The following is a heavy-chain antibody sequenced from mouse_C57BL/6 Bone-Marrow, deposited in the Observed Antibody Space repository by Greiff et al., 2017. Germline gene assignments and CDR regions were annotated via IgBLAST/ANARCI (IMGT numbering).Heavy chain of an antibody. J-gene: IGHJ3*01. Sequence: VQLQQSGAELVRPGASVKLSCKASGYTFTSYGISWVKQRTGQGLEWIGEILPRSGNTYYNEKFKGKATMTADKSSSTAYMELSSLTSEYSAFYFCASERTFAYWGQGTLVTVSA. CDR3: ASERTFAY. V-gene: IGHV1-81*01. CDR2: ILPRSGNT. D-gene: IGHD3-3*01. CDR1: GYTFTSYG.